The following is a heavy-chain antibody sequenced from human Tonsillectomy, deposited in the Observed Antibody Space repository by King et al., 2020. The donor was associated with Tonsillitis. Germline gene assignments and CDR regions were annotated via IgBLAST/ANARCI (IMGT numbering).Heavy chain of an antibody. V-gene: IGHV3-11*06. CDR2: ISRSSSYT. CDR3: ARDLADSSSMEAFFDY. CDR1: GFTFSDYY. J-gene: IGHJ4*02. Sequence: QVQLVESGGGLVKPGGSLRLSCAASGFTFSDYYMSWIRQAPGKGLEWVSYISRSSSYTNYADSVKGRFTISRDNAKNSLYLQMNSLRAEDTAVYYCARDLADSSSMEAFFDYWGQGTLVTVSS. D-gene: IGHD6-6*01.